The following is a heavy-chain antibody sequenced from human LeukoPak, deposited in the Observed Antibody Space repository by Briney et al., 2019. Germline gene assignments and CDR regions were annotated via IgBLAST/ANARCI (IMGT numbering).Heavy chain of an antibody. CDR1: GGSISDDY. V-gene: IGHV4-59*01. J-gene: IGHJ4*02. D-gene: IGHD4-17*01. CDR3: ARFPNYDDYVRDY. CDR2: IYDNGRT. Sequence: SETLSLXCTVSGGSISDDYWSWIRQPPGKGLEWIAFIYDNGRTSYNPSLQSRVTISGDTSKKQFSLKLDSLTAADTAVYFCARFPNYDDYVRDYWGQGILVTVSS.